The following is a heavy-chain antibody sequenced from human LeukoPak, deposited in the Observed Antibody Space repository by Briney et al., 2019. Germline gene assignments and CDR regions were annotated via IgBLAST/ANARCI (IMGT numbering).Heavy chain of an antibody. D-gene: IGHD2-2*01. V-gene: IGHV3-23*01. CDR2: ISGSADST. J-gene: IGHJ4*02. Sequence: PGGSLRLSCTASGFTLSSYAMSWVRQAPGEGLEWVSTISGSADSTYYADSVKGRFTISRDNSKNTLYVQMNSLRAEDTAIYYCAKAQTYSSTSSYYYWGQGTLVTVSS. CDR3: AKAQTYSSTSSYYY. CDR1: GFTLSSYA.